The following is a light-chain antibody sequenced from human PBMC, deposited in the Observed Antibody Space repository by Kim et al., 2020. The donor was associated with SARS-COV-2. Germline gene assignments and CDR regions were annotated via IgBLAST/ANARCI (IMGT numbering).Light chain of an antibody. CDR3: QQYYSNPQT. V-gene: IGKV4-1*01. CDR2: WAS. Sequence: DIVMTQSPDSLAVSLGERATINCKSSQSVLYSSNNKNYLAWYQQKPGQPPKLLIDWASTRESGVPDRFSGSGSGTDFTLTISSLQAEDVAFYYCQQYYSNPQTFGQGTKVDIK. J-gene: IGKJ1*01. CDR1: QSVLYSSNNKNY.